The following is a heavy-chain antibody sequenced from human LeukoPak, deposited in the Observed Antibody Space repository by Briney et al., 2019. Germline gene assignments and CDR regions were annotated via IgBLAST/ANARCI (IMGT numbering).Heavy chain of an antibody. V-gene: IGHV1-69*05. CDR1: GGTFSSYA. Sequence: SVTVSCKASGGTFSSYAISWVRQAPGQGLEWMGGIIPIFGTANYPQKFQGRVTITTDESTSTAYMELSSLRSEDTAVYYCASPQHMRVVRGVNYYMDVWGKGTTVTVSS. CDR2: IIPIFGTA. CDR3: ASPQHMRVVRGVNYYMDV. J-gene: IGHJ6*03. D-gene: IGHD3-10*01.